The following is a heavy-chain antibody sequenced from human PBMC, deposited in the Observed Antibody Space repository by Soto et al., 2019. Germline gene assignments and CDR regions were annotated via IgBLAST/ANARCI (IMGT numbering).Heavy chain of an antibody. CDR1: GYTFTNYA. Sequence: GASVKVSCKASGYTFTNYAMHWVRQAPGQRLEWMGWINAGNGNTKYSQKFQGRVTITRDTSASTAYMELSSLRSEDTAVYYCASSPYDFWSGYPNWFDPWGQGTLVTVSS. V-gene: IGHV1-3*01. D-gene: IGHD3-3*01. CDR2: INAGNGNT. CDR3: ASSPYDFWSGYPNWFDP. J-gene: IGHJ5*02.